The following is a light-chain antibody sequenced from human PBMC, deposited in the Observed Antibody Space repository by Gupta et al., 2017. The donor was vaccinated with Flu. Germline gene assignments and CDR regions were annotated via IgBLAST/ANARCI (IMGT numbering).Light chain of an antibody. V-gene: IGKV3-20*01. CDR2: DAS. J-gene: IGKJ4*01. CDR3: QQYGSPSLT. Sequence: EVVLTQSPGTLSLSPGERVTLSCRASQSVSGTSLAWYQQKPGQSPRLLTYDASIRAAGTPNRFSGSGSGTDFTLIISRLEPEDFAVYYCQQYGSPSLTFGGGTKVEIK. CDR1: QSVSGTS.